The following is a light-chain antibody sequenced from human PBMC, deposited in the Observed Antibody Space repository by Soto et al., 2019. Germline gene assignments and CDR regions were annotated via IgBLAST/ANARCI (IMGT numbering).Light chain of an antibody. CDR3: QQYYSYPVT. J-gene: IGKJ4*01. CDR1: QSVSTY. Sequence: DIQMTQSPSSLSASVGDRVTITCRAGQSVSTYLNWYQQKPDKAPKLLIYAASTLQSGVPSRFSGSGSGTDFTLTISCLQSEDFATYYCQQYYSYPVTFGGGTKVDIK. CDR2: AAS. V-gene: IGKV1-39*01.